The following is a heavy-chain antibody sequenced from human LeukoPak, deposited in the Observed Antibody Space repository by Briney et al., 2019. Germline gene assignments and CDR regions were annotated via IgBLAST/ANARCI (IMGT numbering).Heavy chain of an antibody. CDR2: INPEKRDT. CDR1: GYTFTGYA. V-gene: IGHV1-2*02. J-gene: IGHJ4*02. D-gene: IGHD5-12*01. Sequence: ASVKVSCKASGYTFTGYAIHWVRQAPGQGLEWMGWINPEKRDTGYAHKFQGRVTMTSDTSIITAYMELSSLRSDDTAVYYCAKKVRGPSHPLDFWGQGTLVTVSS. CDR3: AKKVRGPSHPLDF.